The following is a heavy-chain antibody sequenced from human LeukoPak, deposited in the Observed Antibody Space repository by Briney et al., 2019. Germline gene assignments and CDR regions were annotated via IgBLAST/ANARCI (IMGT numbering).Heavy chain of an antibody. J-gene: IGHJ4*02. CDR1: GYSISSGYY. CDR3: ARTPYSGMCYYFDY. CDR2: IYHSGST. D-gene: IGHD1-26*01. Sequence: SETLSLTCTVSGYSISSGYYWGWIRQPPGKGLEWIGSIYHSGSTYYNPSLKSRVTILVDTSKNQFSLKLSSVTAADTAVYYCARTPYSGMCYYFDYWGQGTLVTVSS. V-gene: IGHV4-38-2*02.